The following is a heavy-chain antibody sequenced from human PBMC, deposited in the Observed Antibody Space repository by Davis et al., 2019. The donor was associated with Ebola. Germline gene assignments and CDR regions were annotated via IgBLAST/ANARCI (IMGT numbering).Heavy chain of an antibody. Sequence: ESLKISCAASGFTFSDYYMSWIRQPPGKGLEWIGYIYYSGSTYYNPSLKSRVTISVDTSKNQFSLKLSSVTAADTAVYYCARGGSSSWWGVDYWGQGTLVTVSS. D-gene: IGHD6-13*01. CDR1: GFTFSDYY. J-gene: IGHJ4*02. CDR2: IYYSGST. V-gene: IGHV4-59*01. CDR3: ARGGSSSWWGVDY.